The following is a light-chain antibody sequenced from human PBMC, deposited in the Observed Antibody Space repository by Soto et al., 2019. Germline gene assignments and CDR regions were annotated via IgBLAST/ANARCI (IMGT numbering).Light chain of an antibody. Sequence: EIVLTQSPATLSLSPGERATLSCRASQSVSSNLAWYQQKPGQAPRLLIYGASTRATGIPDRFSGSGSGTDFTLTISRLEPEDFAVYHCQQYGSSPTTFGQGTKVDIK. CDR2: GAS. V-gene: IGKV3-20*01. J-gene: IGKJ1*01. CDR1: QSVSSN. CDR3: QQYGSSPTT.